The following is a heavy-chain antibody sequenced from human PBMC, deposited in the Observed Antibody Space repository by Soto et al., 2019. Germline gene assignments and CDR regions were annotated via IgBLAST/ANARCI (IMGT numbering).Heavy chain of an antibody. CDR2: ISSSSSYI. CDR3: ASHPRDSSGYWYYFEY. D-gene: IGHD3-22*01. V-gene: IGHV3-21*01. Sequence: EVQLVESGGGLVKPGGSLRLSCAASGFTFSSYSMNWVRQAPGKGLEWVSSISSSSSYIYYADSVKGRFTISRNNAKNSLYLQMNSLRAEDTAVYYCASHPRDSSGYWYYFEYWGQGTLVTVYS. CDR1: GFTFSSYS. J-gene: IGHJ4*02.